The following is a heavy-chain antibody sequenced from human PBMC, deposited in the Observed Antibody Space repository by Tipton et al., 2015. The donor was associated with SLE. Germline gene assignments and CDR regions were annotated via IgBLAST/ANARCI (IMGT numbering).Heavy chain of an antibody. CDR3: ARDFRSGPSIVYFQH. CDR1: RLTFSSNW. CDR2: INEDGSEQ. V-gene: IGHV3-7*01. Sequence: SLRLSCSVSRLTFSSNWMSWVRQVPGKGLEWVAHINEDGSEQFYVDSVKGRFTIYRDNAKNSLFLQVNSLRADDTAVYYCARDFRSGPSIVYFQHWGQGTLVIVSS. D-gene: IGHD3-3*01. J-gene: IGHJ1*01.